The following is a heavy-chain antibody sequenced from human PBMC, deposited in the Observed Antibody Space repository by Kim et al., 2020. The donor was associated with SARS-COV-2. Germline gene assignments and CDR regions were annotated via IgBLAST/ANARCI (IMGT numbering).Heavy chain of an antibody. CDR3: ARGKSRGIISSDY. V-gene: IGHV4-59*01. Sequence: SETLSLTCTISDGSISTYYWSWIRQSPGKRLEWIGFITHTGSSNYNPSLLSRASISLDMSKNEFSLRLTSVTAADTAIYYCARGKSRGIISSDYWGQRILVTVSS. CDR1: DGSISTYY. D-gene: IGHD3-10*01. CDR2: ITHTGSS. J-gene: IGHJ4*01.